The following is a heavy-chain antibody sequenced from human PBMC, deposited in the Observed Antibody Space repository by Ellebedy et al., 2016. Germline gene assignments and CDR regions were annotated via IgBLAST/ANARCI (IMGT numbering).Heavy chain of an antibody. CDR2: IVFSGTAT. CDR1: GFTFSIAG. J-gene: IGHJ4*02. V-gene: IGHV3-21*01. Sequence: GGSLRLXXGASGFTFSIAGMTWVRQAPGKGLEWVATIVFSGTATYYSDSLKGRFIISRDNAKNSLFLQMSSLRVEDTAVYYCARDGSEWSRDYWGQGTLVTVSS. CDR3: ARDGSEWSRDY. D-gene: IGHD3-3*01.